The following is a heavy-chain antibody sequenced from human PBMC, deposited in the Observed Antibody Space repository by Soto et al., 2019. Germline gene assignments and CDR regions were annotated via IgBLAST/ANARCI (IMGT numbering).Heavy chain of an antibody. V-gene: IGHV1-3*01. CDR3: AYDDNPDHFFDF. Sequence: ASVKVSCKASGYTFTNYAMHWVRQAPGQRLEWMGWINGGNGNTKYSPKLQDRVTITRDTSASTAYMELSSLRSEDTALYYCAYDDNPDHFFDFWGQGTLVTVSS. CDR1: GYTFTNYA. J-gene: IGHJ4*02. D-gene: IGHD3-16*01. CDR2: INGGNGNT.